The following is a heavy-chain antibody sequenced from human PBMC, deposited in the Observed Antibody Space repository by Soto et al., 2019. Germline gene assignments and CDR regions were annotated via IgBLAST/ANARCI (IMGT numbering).Heavy chain of an antibody. CDR3: AKVGGGKNYRALDY. CDR1: GPSFSTYG. Sequence: VQLLESGGGLEQPGGSLRLSCAASGPSFSTYGMSWVRQAPGKGLEWVSSISGSDGKTYYPDSVKGRFTISRDNSKNTLYLQMNSLRAGDTAVYYCAKVGGGKNYRALDYWGQGTLVTVSS. V-gene: IGHV3-23*01. CDR2: ISGSDGKT. J-gene: IGHJ4*02. D-gene: IGHD3-16*01.